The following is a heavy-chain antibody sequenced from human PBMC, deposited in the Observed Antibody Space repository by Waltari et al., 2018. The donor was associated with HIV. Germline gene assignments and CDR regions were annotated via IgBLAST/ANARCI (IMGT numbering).Heavy chain of an antibody. CDR3: AKGHGSERNSGWIFDS. CDR1: GLMFDDYA. V-gene: IGHV3-9*01. J-gene: IGHJ4*02. D-gene: IGHD6-19*01. CDR2: ISWNSDRM. Sequence: EVQLVESGGGLVQPGRSLRLSCAASGLMFDDYAMHWVRQAPGKGLEWVSGISWNSDRMDYADSVKGRFAISRDSAKKSLFLQMNSLRADDTAFYYCAKGHGSERNSGWIFDSWGQGTLVTVSS.